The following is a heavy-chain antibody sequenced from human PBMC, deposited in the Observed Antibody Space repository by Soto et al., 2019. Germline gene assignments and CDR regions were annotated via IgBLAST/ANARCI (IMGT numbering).Heavy chain of an antibody. CDR2: TSSDGSTT. CDR3: AREYYGVLTGYYNDF. Sequence: EVQLVESGGDLVQSGGSLGVACAASGFSLRSYWMHWVRQAPGKGLVWVARTSSDGSTTIYADSARGRFINSRDNDANILSLQMSSLRAEDTAVYYCAREYYGVLTGYYNDFWGQGTLVTLSS. D-gene: IGHD3-9*01. V-gene: IGHV3-74*01. J-gene: IGHJ4*02. CDR1: GFSLRSYW.